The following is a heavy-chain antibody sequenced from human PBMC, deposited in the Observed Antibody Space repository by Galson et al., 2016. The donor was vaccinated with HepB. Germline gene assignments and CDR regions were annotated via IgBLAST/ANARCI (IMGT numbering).Heavy chain of an antibody. Sequence: SVKVSCKASGFSFTGHYIHWLRQAPGQGLEWMGWINPKSGGTNYAQKFEGWVTMTRDTSISTAYMEVTRLTSDDAAVYYCAKDLDYSGDYYGMDVWGQGTKVTVSS. CDR1: GFSFTGHY. V-gene: IGHV1-2*04. J-gene: IGHJ6*02. CDR3: AKDLDYSGDYYGMDV. CDR2: INPKSGGT. D-gene: IGHD4-11*01.